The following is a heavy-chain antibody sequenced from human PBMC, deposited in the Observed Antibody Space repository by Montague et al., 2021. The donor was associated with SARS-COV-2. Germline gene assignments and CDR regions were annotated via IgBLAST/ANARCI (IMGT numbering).Heavy chain of an antibody. CDR1: GFTFSSYA. CDR2: IYSGGSST. J-gene: IGHJ4*02. CDR3: AKDPHYDFWSGYYFDY. V-gene: IGHV3-23*03. D-gene: IGHD3-3*01. Sequence: LRLSCAASGFTFSSYAMSWVRQAPGKGLEWVSVIYSGGSSTYYADSVKGRFTISRDNSKNTLYLQMNSLRAEDTAVYYCAKDPHYDFWSGYYFDYWGQGTLVTVSS.